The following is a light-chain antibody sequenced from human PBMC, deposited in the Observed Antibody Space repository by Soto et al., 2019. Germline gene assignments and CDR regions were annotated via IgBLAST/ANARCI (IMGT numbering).Light chain of an antibody. V-gene: IGKV3-20*01. CDR3: HQYNSWPRGT. CDR2: GAS. J-gene: IGKJ3*01. CDR1: QSVSSNY. Sequence: ESVLTQSPGTLSLSPGERATLSCRASQSVSSNYLAWYQQKPGQAPRLLIYGASTRATGIPDRFSASGSGTDFTLTISRLEPEDSAVYYCHQYNSWPRGTFGPGTKVEIK.